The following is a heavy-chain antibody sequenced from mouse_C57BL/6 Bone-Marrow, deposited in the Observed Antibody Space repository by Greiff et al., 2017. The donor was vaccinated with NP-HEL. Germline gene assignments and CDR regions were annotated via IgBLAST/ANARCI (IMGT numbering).Heavy chain of an antibody. V-gene: IGHV5-12*01. Sequence: DVMLVESGGGLVQPGGSLKLSCAASGFTFSDYYMYWVRQTPEKRLEWVAYISNGGGSTYYPDTVKGRFTISRDNAKNTLYLQMSRLKSEDTAMYYCASLYYSNSYAMDYWGQGTSVTVSS. CDR3: ASLYYSNSYAMDY. J-gene: IGHJ4*01. CDR2: ISNGGGST. CDR1: GFTFSDYY. D-gene: IGHD2-5*01.